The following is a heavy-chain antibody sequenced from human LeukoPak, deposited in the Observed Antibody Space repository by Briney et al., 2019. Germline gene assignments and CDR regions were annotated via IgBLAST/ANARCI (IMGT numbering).Heavy chain of an antibody. CDR3: ARDQGYYDSSGYIDY. Sequence: GRSLRLSCAASGFTFSSYAMHWVRQAPGKGLEWVAVISYDGSNKYYADSVKGRFTISRDNSKNTLYLQMNSLRAEDTAVYYCARDQGYYDSSGYIDYWGQGTLVTVSS. J-gene: IGHJ4*02. D-gene: IGHD3-22*01. V-gene: IGHV3-30-3*01. CDR2: ISYDGSNK. CDR1: GFTFSSYA.